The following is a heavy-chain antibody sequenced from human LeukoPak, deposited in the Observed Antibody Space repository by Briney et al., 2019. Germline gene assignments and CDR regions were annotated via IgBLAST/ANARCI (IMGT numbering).Heavy chain of an antibody. D-gene: IGHD3-10*01. V-gene: IGHV1-2*06. CDR3: ARNTYYYGSGSYYNLYYFDY. J-gene: IGHJ4*02. CDR2: INPNSGGT. Sequence: ASVKVSCKASGYTFTGYYMHWVRQAPGQGLEWMGRINPNSGGTNYAQKFQGRVTMTRDTSISTAYIELSRLRSDDTAVYYCARNTYYYGSGSYYNLYYFDYWGQGTLVTVSS. CDR1: GYTFTGYY.